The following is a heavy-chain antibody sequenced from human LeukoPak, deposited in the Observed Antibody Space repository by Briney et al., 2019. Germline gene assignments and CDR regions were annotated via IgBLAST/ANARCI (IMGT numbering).Heavy chain of an antibody. Sequence: PGGSLRLSCATSGFIFSNSAMSWVRQAPGKGLEWVSSISSASGSTFYAESVRGRFTISRDNSKNTLYLQMNSLRADDTAVYYCAKDISGGDCPDYWGQGTLVTVSS. J-gene: IGHJ4*02. CDR1: GFIFSNSA. V-gene: IGHV3-23*01. D-gene: IGHD2-21*02. CDR2: ISSASGST. CDR3: AKDISGGDCPDY.